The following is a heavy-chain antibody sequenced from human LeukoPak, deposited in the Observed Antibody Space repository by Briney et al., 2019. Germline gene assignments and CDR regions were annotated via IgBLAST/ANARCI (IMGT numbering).Heavy chain of an antibody. CDR3: ARAGGYCSSTSCSTFDY. D-gene: IGHD2-2*01. CDR1: GGTFSSYA. V-gene: IGHV1-69*05. Sequence: GASVKVSCKASGGTFSSYAISWVRQAPGQGLEWMGGIIPIFGTANYAQKFQGRVTITTDESTSTAYMELSSLRSEDTAVYYCARAGGYCSSTSCSTFDYWGQGTLVTVSS. CDR2: IIPIFGTA. J-gene: IGHJ4*02.